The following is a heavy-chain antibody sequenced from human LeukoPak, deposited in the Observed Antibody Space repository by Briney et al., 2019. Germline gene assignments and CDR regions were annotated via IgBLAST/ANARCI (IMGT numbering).Heavy chain of an antibody. CDR2: MNPNSGNT. Sequence: ASVKVSCKASGYTFTSYYMHWVRQATGQGLEWMGWMNPNSGNTGYAQKFQGRVTITRNTSISTAYMELSSLRSEDTAVYYCARGASYSSSWSWFDPWGQGTLVTVSS. CDR1: GYTFTSYY. J-gene: IGHJ5*02. D-gene: IGHD6-13*01. V-gene: IGHV1-8*03. CDR3: ARGASYSSSWSWFDP.